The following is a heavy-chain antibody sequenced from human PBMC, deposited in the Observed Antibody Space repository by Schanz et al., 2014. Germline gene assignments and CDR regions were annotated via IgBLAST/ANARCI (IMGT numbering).Heavy chain of an antibody. CDR1: GFTFSDYY. V-gene: IGHV3-11*05. Sequence: VQLVESGGGVVQPGRSLRLSCAASGFTFSDYYMSWIRQAPGQGLEWVSYISGTTTYTNYADSVKGRFTVFRDNSKRTLYLEINDPRAEDTAVYYCAKDSCSSTTCYGYGMDVWGQGSTVTVSS. CDR3: AKDSCSSTTCYGYGMDV. D-gene: IGHD2-2*01. J-gene: IGHJ6*02. CDR2: ISGTTTYT.